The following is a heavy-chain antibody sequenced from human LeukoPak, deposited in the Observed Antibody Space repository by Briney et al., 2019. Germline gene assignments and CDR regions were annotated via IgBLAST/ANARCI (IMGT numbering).Heavy chain of an antibody. J-gene: IGHJ4*02. CDR1: GFTITNYT. V-gene: IGHV3-69-1*01. CDR2: ITSSSYI. CDR3: ASLTHPFDY. Sequence: PGGSLRLSCAASGFTITNYTMNWVSQAPGKGLEWVSSITSSSYIYNADSVKGRFTISRDNAKNSLYLQMNSLRAEDTAVYYCASLTHPFDYWGQGILVTVSS.